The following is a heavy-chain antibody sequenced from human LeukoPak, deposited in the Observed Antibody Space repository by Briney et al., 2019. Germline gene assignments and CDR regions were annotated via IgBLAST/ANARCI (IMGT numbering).Heavy chain of an antibody. V-gene: IGHV4-4*07. J-gene: IGHJ4*02. CDR2: IYTSGST. Sequence: ASETLSLTCTVSGGSISSYYWSWIRQPAGKGLEWIGRIYTSGSTNYNPSLKSRVTMSVDTSKNQFSLKLSSVTAADTAVYYCVGTMIVVVSVKPFDYWGQGTLVTVSS. CDR3: VGTMIVVVSVKPFDY. CDR1: GGSISSYY. D-gene: IGHD3-22*01.